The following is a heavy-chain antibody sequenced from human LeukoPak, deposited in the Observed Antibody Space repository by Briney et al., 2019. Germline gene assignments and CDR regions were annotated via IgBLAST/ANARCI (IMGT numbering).Heavy chain of an antibody. Sequence: PSETPSLTCAVYGGSFSGYYWSWIRQPPGKGLEWIGEINHSGSTNYNPSLKSRVTISVDTSKNQFSLKLSSATAADTAVYYCAREGDYVWGSYRFNPNFDYWGQGTLVTVSS. CDR1: GGSFSGYY. CDR2: INHSGST. J-gene: IGHJ4*02. D-gene: IGHD3-16*02. CDR3: AREGDYVWGSYRFNPNFDY. V-gene: IGHV4-34*01.